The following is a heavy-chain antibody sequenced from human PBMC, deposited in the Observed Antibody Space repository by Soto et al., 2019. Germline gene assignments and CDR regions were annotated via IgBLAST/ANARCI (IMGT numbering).Heavy chain of an antibody. Sequence: QVHLVQSGAEVKKPGASVKVSCKASGYTFTSYGITWVRQAPGQGLEWMGWISAHNGSTDYAQKLQGRVMVTRDTSTSTAYMELRSLISDDTAVYYCARGRYGDYWGQGALVTVSS. D-gene: IGHD1-1*01. CDR3: ARGRYGDY. J-gene: IGHJ4*02. CDR2: ISAHNGST. V-gene: IGHV1-18*01. CDR1: GYTFTSYG.